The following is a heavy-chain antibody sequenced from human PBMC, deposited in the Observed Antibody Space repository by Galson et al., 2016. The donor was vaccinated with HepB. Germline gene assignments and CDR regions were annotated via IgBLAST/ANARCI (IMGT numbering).Heavy chain of an antibody. Sequence: SVKVSCKASGFTLSSSTVHWVRQARGQRLEWIGRVVVGTGNTNCAEKFQKRVTITRDMSTSTAYMELSSLRSEDTAVYYCAAGSSYINYGDYWGQGTLVTVSS. CDR3: AAGSSYINYGDY. J-gene: IGHJ4*02. V-gene: IGHV1-58*01. D-gene: IGHD4-11*01. CDR2: VVVGTGNT. CDR1: GFTLSSST.